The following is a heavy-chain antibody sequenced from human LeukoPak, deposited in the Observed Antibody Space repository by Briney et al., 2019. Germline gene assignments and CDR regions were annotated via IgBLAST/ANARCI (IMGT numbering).Heavy chain of an antibody. J-gene: IGHJ6*02. CDR3: ARESGGEDYCYYGMDV. CDR2: IIPIFGIA. V-gene: IGHV1-69*04. CDR1: GGTFSSYA. Sequence: SVKVSCKASGGTFSSYAISWVRQAPGQGLEWMGRIIPIFGIANYAQKFQGRVTITADKSTSTAYMELSSLRSEDTAVYYCARESGGEDYCYYGMDVWGQGTTVTVSS. D-gene: IGHD2-21*01.